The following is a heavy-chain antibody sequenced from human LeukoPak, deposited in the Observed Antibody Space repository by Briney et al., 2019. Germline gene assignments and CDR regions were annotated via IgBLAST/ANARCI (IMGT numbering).Heavy chain of an antibody. CDR3: ARRAGEYSHPYDY. CDR2: IYSGGNT. Sequence: GGSLRLSCTVSGFTVSSNSMSWVRQAPGKGLEWGSFIYSGGNTHHSASVKGRFTISRDNSKHTLHRQMNSLRAEATTVYYCARRAGEYSHPYDYWGERTLVTVSS. V-gene: IGHV3-53*01. CDR1: GFTVSSNS. D-gene: IGHD4-17*01. J-gene: IGHJ4*02.